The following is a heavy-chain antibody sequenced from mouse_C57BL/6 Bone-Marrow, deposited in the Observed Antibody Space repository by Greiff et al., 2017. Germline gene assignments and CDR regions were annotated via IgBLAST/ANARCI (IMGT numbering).Heavy chain of an antibody. CDR1: GFNIKDDY. CDR2: IYPENGDT. J-gene: IGHJ3*01. D-gene: IGHD2-5*01. CDR3: TTGVSNPGWFAY. V-gene: IGHV14-4*01. Sequence: EVQLQQSGAELVRPGASVKLSCTASGFNIKDDYMHWVKQRPEQGLEWIGWIYPENGDTEYASKFQGKATITADTSSNTAYLQLSSLTSADTAVYYCTTGVSNPGWFAYWGQGTLVTVAA.